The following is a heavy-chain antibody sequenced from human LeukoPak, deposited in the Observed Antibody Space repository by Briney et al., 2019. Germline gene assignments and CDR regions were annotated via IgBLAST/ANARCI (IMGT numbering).Heavy chain of an antibody. V-gene: IGHV3-11*04. CDR2: ISRGGDSI. CDR3: ASGSYGSGFYYFYYMDV. D-gene: IGHD3-10*01. Sequence: GGSLRLSCAASGITFSDHYMSWIRQAPGKGLEWLSYISRGGDSIYYADSVKGRFTISRDNAKNSVSLQMNSLRAEDTAVYYCASGSYGSGFYYFYYMDVWGKGTTVTVSS. J-gene: IGHJ6*03. CDR1: GITFSDHY.